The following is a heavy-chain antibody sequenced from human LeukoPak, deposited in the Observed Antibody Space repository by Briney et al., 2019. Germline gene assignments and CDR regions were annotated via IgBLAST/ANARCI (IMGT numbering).Heavy chain of an antibody. D-gene: IGHD3-16*02. CDR1: GFNIRSHG. V-gene: IGHV3-33*01. Sequence: GGSLRLSCAASGFNIRSHGMHWVRQAPGKGLEWLAVIWYNGNTKYYADSVKGRFTVSRDDSQNTLHLQMDSLRAEDTAVHYCVSADIWGNYRTDSWGHGALVVVSS. CDR3: VSADIWGNYRTDS. J-gene: IGHJ5*01. CDR2: IWYNGNTK.